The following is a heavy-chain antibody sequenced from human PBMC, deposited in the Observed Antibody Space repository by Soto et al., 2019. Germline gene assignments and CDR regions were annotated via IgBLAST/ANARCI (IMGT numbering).Heavy chain of an antibody. CDR1: GGTFSSYA. CDR2: IIPIFGTA. D-gene: IGHD2-15*01. CDR3: ARGTLTGGSCYSECWFDP. J-gene: IGHJ5*02. V-gene: IGHV1-69*06. Sequence: SVKVSCKASGGTFSSYAISWVRQAPGQGLEWTGGIIPIFGTANYAQKFQGRVTITADKSTSTAYMELSSLRSEDTAVYYCARGTLTGGSCYSECWFDPWGQGTLVTVSS.